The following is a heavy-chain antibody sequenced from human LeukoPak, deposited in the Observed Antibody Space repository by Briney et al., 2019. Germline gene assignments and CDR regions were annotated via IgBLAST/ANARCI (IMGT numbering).Heavy chain of an antibody. D-gene: IGHD2-2*01. J-gene: IGHJ4*02. V-gene: IGHV3-23*01. CDR3: ARDGGWDCSSSSCYVLVFDY. CDR2: ISGSTRST. Sequence: GGSLRLSCVASGFTLSNYAMSWVRQAPGKGLEWVSSISGSTRSTYYADSVKGRFTISRDNAKNSLYLQMNSLRAEDTAVYYCARDGGWDCSSSSCYVLVFDYWGQGTLVTVSS. CDR1: GFTLSNYA.